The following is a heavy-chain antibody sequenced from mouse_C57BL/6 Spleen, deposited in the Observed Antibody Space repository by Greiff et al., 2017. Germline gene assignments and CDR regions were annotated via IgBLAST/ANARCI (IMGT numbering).Heavy chain of an antibody. Sequence: VQLQQSGAELMKPGASVKLSCKATGYTFTGYWIEWVKQRPGHGLEWIGEILPGSGSTNYNEKFKGKATFTADPSSNTAYMQLSSLTTEDSAIYYCARRGGSSYDYWGQGTPLTVSS. CDR3: ARRGGSSYDY. V-gene: IGHV1-9*01. CDR2: ILPGSGST. D-gene: IGHD1-1*01. CDR1: GYTFTGYW. J-gene: IGHJ2*01.